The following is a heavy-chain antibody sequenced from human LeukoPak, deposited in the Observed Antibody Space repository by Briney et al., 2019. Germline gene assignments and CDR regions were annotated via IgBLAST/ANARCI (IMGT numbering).Heavy chain of an antibody. CDR2: INHSGST. CDR3: ARVQYGGNSMDAFDI. V-gene: IGHV4-34*01. J-gene: IGHJ3*02. D-gene: IGHD4-23*01. CDR1: GGSFSGYY. Sequence: SETLSLTCAAYGGSFSGYYWSWIRQPPGKGLEWIGEINHSGSTNYNPSLKSRVTISVDTSKSQFSLKLSSVTAADTAVYYCARVQYGGNSMDAFDIWGQGTMVTVSS.